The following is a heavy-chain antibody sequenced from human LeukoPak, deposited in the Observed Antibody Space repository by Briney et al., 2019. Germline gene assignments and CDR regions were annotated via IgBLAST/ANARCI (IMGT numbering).Heavy chain of an antibody. Sequence: SQTLSLTCVISGDSVSGSSVAWNWIRQSPAGGLEWLGRAYYRSTWNLDYDVSVQSRITISPDTSKNQVSLQLNSVTPEDTAVYYCVRQERPDFDYWGQGTLVTVSA. J-gene: IGHJ4*02. V-gene: IGHV6-1*01. CDR2: AYYRSTWNL. CDR1: GDSVSGSSVA. CDR3: VRQERPDFDY.